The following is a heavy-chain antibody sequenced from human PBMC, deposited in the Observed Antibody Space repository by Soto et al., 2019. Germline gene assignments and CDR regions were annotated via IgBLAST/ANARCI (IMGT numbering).Heavy chain of an antibody. V-gene: IGHV1-18*01. CDR1: GYNFFSFG. J-gene: IGHJ4*01. Sequence: GASVKVSCKASGYNFFSFGISWVRQAPGQGLEWMGWISAYNGDTNHAQKFQGRVTLTTDTPTSTAYMELRSLRSDDTAVYYCARVSQWRVRPAGGASIFDYWGHGTLLTVSS. CDR2: ISAYNGDT. D-gene: IGHD6-19*01. CDR3: ARVSQWRVRPAGGASIFDY.